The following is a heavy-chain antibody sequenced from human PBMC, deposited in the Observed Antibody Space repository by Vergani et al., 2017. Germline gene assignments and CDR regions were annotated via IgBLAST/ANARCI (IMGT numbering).Heavy chain of an antibody. CDR2: IIPILGIA. J-gene: IGHJ5*02. V-gene: IGHV1-69*02. Sequence: QVQLVQSGAEVKKPGSSVKVSCKASGGTFSSYTISWVRQAPGQGLEWMGRIIPILGIANYAQKFQGRVTITADKSTSTAYMELSSLRSEDTAVYYCAGNYGDYGEYWFDPWGQGTLVTVSS. CDR3: AGNYGDYGEYWFDP. CDR1: GGTFSSYT. D-gene: IGHD4-17*01.